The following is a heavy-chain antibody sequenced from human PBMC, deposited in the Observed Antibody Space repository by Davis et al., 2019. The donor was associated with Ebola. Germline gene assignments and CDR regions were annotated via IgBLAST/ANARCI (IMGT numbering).Heavy chain of an antibody. D-gene: IGHD6-19*01. CDR2: ISGSGGST. Sequence: GESLKISCAASGFNFNIYAMSWVRQAPGKGLEWVSAISGSGGSTYYADSVKGRFTISRDNSKNTLYLQMNSLRAEDTAVYYCAKDLKGAAVATYAAFDIWGQGTMVTVSS. CDR3: AKDLKGAAVATYAAFDI. J-gene: IGHJ3*02. V-gene: IGHV3-23*01. CDR1: GFNFNIYA.